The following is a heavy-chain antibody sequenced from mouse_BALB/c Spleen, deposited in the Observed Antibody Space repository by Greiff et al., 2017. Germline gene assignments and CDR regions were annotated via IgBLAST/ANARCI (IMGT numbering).Heavy chain of an antibody. D-gene: IGHD2-1*01. CDR2: IYPGNVNT. CDR1: GYTFTSYY. CDR3: ARGGNAYAMDY. J-gene: IGHJ4*01. V-gene: IGHV1S56*01. Sequence: VQLQQSGPELVKPGASVRISCKASGYTFTSYYIHWVKQRPGQGLEWIGWIYPGNVNTKYNEKFKGKATLTADKSSSTAYMQLSSLTSEDSAVYFCARGGNAYAMDYWGQGTSVTVSS.